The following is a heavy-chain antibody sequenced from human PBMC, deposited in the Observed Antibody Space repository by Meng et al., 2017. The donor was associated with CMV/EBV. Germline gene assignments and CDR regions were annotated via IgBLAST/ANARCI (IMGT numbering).Heavy chain of an antibody. CDR3: ARDGNYHGV. CDR1: GFTVSNNY. D-gene: IGHD1-7*01. CDR2: IYSEGTT. J-gene: IGHJ4*02. V-gene: IGHV3-53*01. Sequence: ELQLVESGGGLSQPGGSLGLSCAASGFTVSNNYMRWFRQAPGKGLEWVSLIYSEGTTDYADSVKGRFTISRDNSKNTLYLQMNSLRAEDTAVYYCARDGNYHGVWGQGTLVTVSS.